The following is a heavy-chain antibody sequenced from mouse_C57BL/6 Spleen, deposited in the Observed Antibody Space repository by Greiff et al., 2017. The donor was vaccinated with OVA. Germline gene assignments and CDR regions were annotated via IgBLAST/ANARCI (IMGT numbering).Heavy chain of an antibody. V-gene: IGHV1-72*01. Sequence: VQLVESGAELVKPGASVKLSCKASGYTFTSYWMHWVKQRPGRGLEWIGRIDPNSGGTKYNEKFKSKATLTVDKPSSTAYMQLSSLTSEDSAVYYCARGYGSRYYFDYWGQGTTLTVSS. CDR2: IDPNSGGT. CDR1: GYTFTSYW. CDR3: ARGYGSRYYFDY. J-gene: IGHJ2*01. D-gene: IGHD1-1*01.